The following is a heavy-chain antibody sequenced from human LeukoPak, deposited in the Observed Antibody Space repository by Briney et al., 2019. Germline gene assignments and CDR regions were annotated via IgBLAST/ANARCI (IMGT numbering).Heavy chain of an antibody. CDR1: GFTFSSYW. Sequence: GGSLRLSCAVSGFTFSSYWMNWFRQAPGKGLGWVASIRQDGGEKSYVDSVKGRFTISRDNTRNSLYLQMSSLRAEDTAVYYCARDGTAPGLYFDLWGQGTPVTVSS. CDR2: IRQDGGEK. J-gene: IGHJ4*01. D-gene: IGHD6-13*01. CDR3: ARDGTAPGLYFDL. V-gene: IGHV3-7*01.